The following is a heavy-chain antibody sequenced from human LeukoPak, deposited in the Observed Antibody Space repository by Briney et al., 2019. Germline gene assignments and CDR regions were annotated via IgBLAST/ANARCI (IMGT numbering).Heavy chain of an antibody. CDR3: AKDTGPLMITFGGVVISYFDY. D-gene: IGHD3-16*01. CDR2: IKGNGFDT. V-gene: IGHV3-23*01. Sequence: GGSLRLSCAGSGFIFSNYAMSWVRQAPGKGLEWVSGIKGNGFDTYYADSVKGRFTVSRDNSRNTLSLQMNSLSAEDTAVYYCAKDTGPLMITFGGVVISYFDYWGQGALVSVSS. CDR1: GFIFSNYA. J-gene: IGHJ4*02.